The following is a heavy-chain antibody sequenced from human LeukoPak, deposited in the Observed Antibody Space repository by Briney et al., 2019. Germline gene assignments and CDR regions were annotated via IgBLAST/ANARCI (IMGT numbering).Heavy chain of an antibody. J-gene: IGHJ4*02. CDR2: IRSKANSYAT. CDR3: TSAGGHSDSSGYYRERSFDY. V-gene: IGHV3-73*01. D-gene: IGHD3-22*01. CDR1: GFTFSGSA. Sequence: PGGSLRLSCAASGFTFSGSAMHWVRQASGKGLEWVGRIRSKANSYATAYAASVKGRFTISRDDSKNTAYLQMNSLKTEDTAVYYCTSAGGHSDSSGYYRERSFDYWGQGTLVTVSS.